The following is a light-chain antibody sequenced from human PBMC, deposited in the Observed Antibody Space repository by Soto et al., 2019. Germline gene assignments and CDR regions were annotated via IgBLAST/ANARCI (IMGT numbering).Light chain of an antibody. CDR3: SSYTSSSTLAVV. V-gene: IGLV2-14*01. J-gene: IGLJ2*01. CDR2: EVS. Sequence: QSVLTQPASVSGSPGQSITISCTGTSSDVGGYNCVSWYQQHPGKAPKLMIYEVSNRPSGVSNRFSGSKSGNTASLTISGLQAEDEADYYCSSYTSSSTLAVVFGGGTKLTVL. CDR1: SSDVGGYNC.